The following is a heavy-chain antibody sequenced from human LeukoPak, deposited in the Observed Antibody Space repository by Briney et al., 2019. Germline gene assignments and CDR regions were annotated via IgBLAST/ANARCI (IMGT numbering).Heavy chain of an antibody. J-gene: IGHJ4*02. CDR3: AEDEGYCSGGSCYLTYYFDY. V-gene: IGHV3-7*01. Sequence: GGSLRLSCAASGFTFSSYWMSWVRQAPGKGLEWVANIKQDGSEKYYVDSVKGRFTISRDNSKNTLYLQMNSLRAEDTAVYYCAEDEGYCSGGSCYLTYYFDYWGQGTLVTVSS. CDR1: GFTFSSYW. D-gene: IGHD2-15*01. CDR2: IKQDGSEK.